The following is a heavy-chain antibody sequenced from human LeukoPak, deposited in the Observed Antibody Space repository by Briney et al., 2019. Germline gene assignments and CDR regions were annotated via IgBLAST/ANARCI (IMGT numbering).Heavy chain of an antibody. V-gene: IGHV3-21*01. CDR2: ISSSSSYI. Sequence: GGSLRLSCAASGFTFSSYSMNWVRQAPGKGLEWVSSISSSSSYIYYADSVKGRFTISRDNAKNTLYLQMNSLRAEDTAVYYCARPDYDFWSGYIDYWGQGTLVTVSS. CDR3: ARPDYDFWSGYIDY. CDR1: GFTFSSYS. D-gene: IGHD3-3*01. J-gene: IGHJ4*02.